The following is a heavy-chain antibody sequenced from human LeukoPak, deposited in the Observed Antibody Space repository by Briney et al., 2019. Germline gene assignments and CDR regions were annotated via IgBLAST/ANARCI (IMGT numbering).Heavy chain of an antibody. CDR2: INHSGST. J-gene: IGHJ2*01. CDR1: GGSFSGYY. V-gene: IGHV4-34*01. D-gene: IGHD3-10*01. CDR3: ARQPKYYYYGSGSHLLWYFDL. Sequence: SETLSLTCAVYGGSFSGYYWSWIRQPPGKGLEWMGEINHSGSTNYNPSLKSRVTISVDTSKNQFSLKLSSVTAADTAVYYCARQPKYYYYGSGSHLLWYFDLWGRGTLVTVSS.